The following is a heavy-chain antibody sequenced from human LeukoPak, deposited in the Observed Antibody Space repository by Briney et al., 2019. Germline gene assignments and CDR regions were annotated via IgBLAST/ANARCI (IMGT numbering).Heavy chain of an antibody. Sequence: SDTLSLTCAVSGGSISSISSICWIWVRQPPGEGLEWIGEIYHNGATNYNPSLKSRVTMLLDKSKNQFFLKLNSVTAADTAVYYCARNGGNSDYDYWGQGTLVTVSA. CDR2: IYHNGAT. CDR3: ARNGGNSDYDY. CDR1: GGSISSISSIC. J-gene: IGHJ4*02. V-gene: IGHV4-4*02. D-gene: IGHD4-23*01.